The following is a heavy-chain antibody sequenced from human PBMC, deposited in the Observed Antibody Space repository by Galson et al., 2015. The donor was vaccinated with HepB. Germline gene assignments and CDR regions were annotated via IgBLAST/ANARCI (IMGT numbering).Heavy chain of an antibody. CDR1: GYSISSGYY. Sequence: SETLSLTCAVSGYSISSGYYWGWIRQPPGKGLEWIGSIYHSGSTYYNPSLKSRVTISVDTSKNQFSLKLSSVTAADTAVYYCARGGTANNFDLWGRGTLVTVSS. D-gene: IGHD2-15*01. CDR3: ARGGTANNFDL. V-gene: IGHV4-38-2*01. CDR2: IYHSGST. J-gene: IGHJ2*01.